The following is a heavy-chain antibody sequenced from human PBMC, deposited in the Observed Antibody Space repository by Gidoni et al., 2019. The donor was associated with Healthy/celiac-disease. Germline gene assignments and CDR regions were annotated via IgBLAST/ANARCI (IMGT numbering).Heavy chain of an antibody. CDR3: ARGRFIVVVPAAIPEYFQH. CDR1: GGTFSSYA. J-gene: IGHJ1*01. V-gene: IGHV1-69*01. CDR2: IIPIFGTA. Sequence: QVQLVQSGAEVKKPGSSVKVSCKAYGGTFSSYAIRWVRQAPGQGLEWLGGIIPIFGTANYAQKFQGRVTITADESTSTAYMELSSLRSEDTAVYYCARGRFIVVVPAAIPEYFQHWGQGTLVTVSS. D-gene: IGHD2-2*01.